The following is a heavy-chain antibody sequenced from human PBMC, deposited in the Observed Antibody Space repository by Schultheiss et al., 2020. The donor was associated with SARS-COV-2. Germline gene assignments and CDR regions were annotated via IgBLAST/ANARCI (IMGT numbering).Heavy chain of an antibody. CDR2: INHSGST. V-gene: IGHV4-34*01. CDR3: ARQPAFSNSWEFDY. J-gene: IGHJ4*02. Sequence: SETLSLTCAVYGESFSGYYWSWIRQPPGKGLEWIGEINHSGSTNYNPSLRGRVTISVDTSKNQFSLRLTSVTDADKGVYYCARQPAFSNSWEFDYWGRGTLVTVSS. CDR1: GESFSGYY. D-gene: IGHD6-13*01.